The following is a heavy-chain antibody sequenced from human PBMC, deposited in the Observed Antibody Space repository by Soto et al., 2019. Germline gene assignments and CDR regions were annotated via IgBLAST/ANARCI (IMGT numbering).Heavy chain of an antibody. D-gene: IGHD3-9*01. V-gene: IGHV1-24*01. CDR3: ATGRRYFDWLLSAKDAFDI. CDR2: FDPEDGET. Sequence: ASVKVSCKVSGYTLTELSMHWVRQAPGKGLEWMGGFDPEDGETIYAQKFQGRVTMTEDTSTDTASMELSSLRSEDTAVYYCATGRRYFDWLLSAKDAFDIWGQGTMVTVSS. J-gene: IGHJ3*02. CDR1: GYTLTELS.